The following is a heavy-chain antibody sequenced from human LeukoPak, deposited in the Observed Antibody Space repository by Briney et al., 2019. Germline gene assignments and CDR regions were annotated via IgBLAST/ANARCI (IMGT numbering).Heavy chain of an antibody. CDR3: ARRTPQPRPKLVVLVAGTRGNWFDP. D-gene: IGHD6-19*01. J-gene: IGHJ5*02. CDR1: GVSFSGYY. CDR2: INHTGST. Sequence: PSETLSLTCAVYGVSFSGYYWSWIRQPPGKGLEWIGEINHTGSTNYNTSLKSRVTLSVDTSKNQFSLKLSSVTAADTAVYYCARRTPQPRPKLVVLVAGTRGNWFDPWGQGTLVTVSS. V-gene: IGHV4-34*01.